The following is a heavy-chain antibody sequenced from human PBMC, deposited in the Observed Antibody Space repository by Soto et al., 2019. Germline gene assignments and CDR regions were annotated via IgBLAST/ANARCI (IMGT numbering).Heavy chain of an antibody. V-gene: IGHV1-69*01. D-gene: IGHD3-22*01. Sequence: HVQLVQSGAEVKKPGSSVKVSSKASGGTFSSYGVSWVRQAPGQGLEWMGRIIPVFGIEHYAQKSQGRVTVTADESTSTAYMELSGLTSEDTAVYYCARGLSYYDSSGYSDAFDIWGQGTLVTVSS. J-gene: IGHJ3*02. CDR3: ARGLSYYDSSGYSDAFDI. CDR2: IIPVFGIE. CDR1: GGTFSSYG.